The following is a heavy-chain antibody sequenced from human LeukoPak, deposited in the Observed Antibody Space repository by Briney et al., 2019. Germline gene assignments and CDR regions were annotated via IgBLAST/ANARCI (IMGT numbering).Heavy chain of an antibody. Sequence: PGGSLRLSCAASGFTFSSYWMHWVRQAPGKGLVWVSRINSDGSSTSYADSVKGRVTISRDNAKNTPYLQMNSLRAEDTAVYYCARDKSAGADTGSSFYYWGQGALVTVSS. CDR3: ARDKSAGADTGSSFYY. CDR2: INSDGSST. V-gene: IGHV3-74*01. J-gene: IGHJ4*02. CDR1: GFTFSSYW. D-gene: IGHD3-10*01.